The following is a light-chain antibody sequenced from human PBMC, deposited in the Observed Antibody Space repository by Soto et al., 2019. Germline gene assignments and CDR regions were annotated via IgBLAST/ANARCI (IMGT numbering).Light chain of an antibody. CDR2: KAS. CDR1: QSISSW. CDR3: QQYNDNWT. Sequence: DIQMTHSPSTLSASVGDRVTITCRASQSISSWLAWYQQKPGQAPKLLIYKASTLQSGVPSRFSSSGSGTEFTLAISSLKPDDSATYYCQQYNDNWTFGQGTKVDI. V-gene: IGKV1-5*03. J-gene: IGKJ1*01.